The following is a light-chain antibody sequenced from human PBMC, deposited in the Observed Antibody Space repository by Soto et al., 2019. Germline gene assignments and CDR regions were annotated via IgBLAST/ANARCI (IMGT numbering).Light chain of an antibody. CDR1: QSVSGW. CDR3: QQYETFSGT. J-gene: IGKJ1*01. Sequence: DIQMTQSPSTLSASVGDTVTVTCRDSQSVSGWLAWYQQKPGEAPKLLIYDASALQRGVPSRFSGSGSGTKFTLTIASLQPGDFATYYCQQYETFSGTFGPGTKVDIK. CDR2: DAS. V-gene: IGKV1-5*01.